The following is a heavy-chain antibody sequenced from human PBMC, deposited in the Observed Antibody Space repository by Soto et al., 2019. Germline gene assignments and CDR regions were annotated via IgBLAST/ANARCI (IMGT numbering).Heavy chain of an antibody. V-gene: IGHV3-33*01. CDR2: IWYDGSNK. D-gene: IGHD6-13*01. J-gene: IGHJ5*02. Sequence: QVQLVESGGGVVQPGRSLRLSCAASGFTFSSYGMHWVRQAPGKGLEWVAVIWYDGSNKYYADSVKGRFTISRDNSKNTLYLQMNRLRAEDTAVYYCARDRGAAAGSFWFDPWGQGTLVTVSS. CDR1: GFTFSSYG. CDR3: ARDRGAAAGSFWFDP.